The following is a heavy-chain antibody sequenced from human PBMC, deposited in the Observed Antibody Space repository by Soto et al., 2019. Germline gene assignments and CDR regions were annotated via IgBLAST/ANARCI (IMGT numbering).Heavy chain of an antibody. CDR1: GFAFSSYA. V-gene: IGHV3-23*01. CDR2: ISASSHDT. J-gene: IGHJ1*01. D-gene: IGHD3-22*01. CDR3: ARSSGYYDEYFQH. Sequence: PGGSLRLSCEASGFAFSSYAMGWVRQAPGKGLEWVSTISASSHDTYYADSVKGRFTISRDNSKNTLYVQMNSLRASDTAMYYCARSSGYYDEYFQHWGQGTLVTVSS.